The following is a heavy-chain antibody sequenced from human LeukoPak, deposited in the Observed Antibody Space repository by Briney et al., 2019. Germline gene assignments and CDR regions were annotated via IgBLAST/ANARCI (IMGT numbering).Heavy chain of an antibody. D-gene: IGHD5-12*01. J-gene: IGHJ4*02. Sequence: GGSLRLSCSASEFTLSSYSMNWVRQAPGKGLQGVSYITGRGSGIHYADSVKGRFTISRDNDKNTLYLQMNSLRDEDTAVYYCASPHSGYGWGQGTLVTVSS. CDR3: ASPHSGYG. CDR2: ITGRGSGI. CDR1: EFTLSSYS. V-gene: IGHV3-48*02.